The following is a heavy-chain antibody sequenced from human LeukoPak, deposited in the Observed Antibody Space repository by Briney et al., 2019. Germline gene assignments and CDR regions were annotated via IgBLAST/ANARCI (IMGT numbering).Heavy chain of an antibody. CDR1: GLNHSHYW. D-gene: IGHD1-26*01. CDR3: ARGGTSIVGSLDY. V-gene: IGHV3-7*05. Sequence: GGPQRLSCAASGLNHSHYWMNWPRDAPGKGLEGVASIKQDGSEKYYVDSVKGRFTISRDNAKNSLYLQRHSLSDEDTAVSYCARGGTSIVGSLDYWGQGTLVTVSS. J-gene: IGHJ4*02. CDR2: IKQDGSEK.